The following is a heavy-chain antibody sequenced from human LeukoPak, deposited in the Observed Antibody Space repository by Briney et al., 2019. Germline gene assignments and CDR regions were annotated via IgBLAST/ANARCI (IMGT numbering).Heavy chain of an antibody. CDR2: ISNRGNSI. CDR1: GFTFSDWF. V-gene: IGHV3-11*01. J-gene: IGHJ6*02. Sequence: PGGSLTLSCAASGFTFSDWFVSWIRQAPGTGLEWVSYISNRGNSIYYADSVKGRFTISRDNAKKTVNLQMNSLRAEDTAIYYCARGHFGLDVWGQGTTVTVSS. CDR3: ARGHFGLDV.